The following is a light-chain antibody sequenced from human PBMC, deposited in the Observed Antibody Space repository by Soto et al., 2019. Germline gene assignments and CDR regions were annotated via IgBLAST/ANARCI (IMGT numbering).Light chain of an antibody. Sequence: IVMTQSPAPLPVSPGERATLSCRASHNINENLAWYQQKPGQAPRLLMFRTSTRATGFPPRFSGGGHGSEVNHSINRLQSEDFGIYYWQEYNNWPRATFGGGTMVESK. CDR2: RTS. J-gene: IGKJ4*01. CDR3: QEYNNWPRAT. V-gene: IGKV3-15*01. CDR1: HNINEN.